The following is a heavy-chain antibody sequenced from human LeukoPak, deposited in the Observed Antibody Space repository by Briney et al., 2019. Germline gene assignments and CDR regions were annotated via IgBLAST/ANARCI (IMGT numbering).Heavy chain of an antibody. CDR3: ATVLWDSRQSYYFDY. V-gene: IGHV1-24*01. J-gene: IGHJ4*02. CDR1: GYTLTELS. CDR2: FDPEDGET. D-gene: IGHD1-26*01. Sequence: ASVKVSCKVSGYTLTELSMHWVRQAPGKGLEGMGGFDPEDGETIYEQKFQGRVTMTEDTSTDTDYMELSSLRSEDTAVYYCATVLWDSRQSYYFDYWGQGTLVTVSS.